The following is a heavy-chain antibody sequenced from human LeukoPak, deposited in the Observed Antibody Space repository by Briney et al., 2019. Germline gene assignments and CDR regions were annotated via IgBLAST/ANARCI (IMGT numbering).Heavy chain of an antibody. J-gene: IGHJ4*02. V-gene: IGHV3-23*01. D-gene: IGHD5-24*01. CDR1: GFAFSTYA. Sequence: GGSLRLSCAASGFAFSTYAMNWVRQAPGKGLEWVSTITGSGGSTYYADSVKGRFTISRDNSKNTLYLQMNSLRAEDTAVYYCAKDHGPYYFDYWGQGTLVTVSS. CDR2: ITGSGGST. CDR3: AKDHGPYYFDY.